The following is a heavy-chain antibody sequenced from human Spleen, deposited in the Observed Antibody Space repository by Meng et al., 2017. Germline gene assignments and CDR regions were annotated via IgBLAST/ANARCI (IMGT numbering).Heavy chain of an antibody. Sequence: GESLKISCAASGFTFSSYDMHWVRQATGKGLEWVSAIGTAGDTYYPGSVKGRFTISRENAKNSLYLQMTSLRAGDTAVYYCARDSGGYCSGGSCYSTRRGFYGMDVWGQGTTVTVSS. J-gene: IGHJ6*02. CDR2: IGTAGDT. V-gene: IGHV3-13*01. D-gene: IGHD2-15*01. CDR1: GFTFSSYD. CDR3: ARDSGGYCSGGSCYSTRRGFYGMDV.